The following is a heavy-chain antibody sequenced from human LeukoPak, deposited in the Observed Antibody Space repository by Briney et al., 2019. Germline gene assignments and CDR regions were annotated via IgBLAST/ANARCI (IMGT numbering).Heavy chain of an antibody. Sequence: AGSLRLSCAASGFTFSSYGMHWVRQAPGKGLEWVAVIWYDGSNKYYADSVKGRFTISRDNSKNTLYLQMNSLRAEDTAVYYCATSITMIVPDYWGQGTLVTVSS. CDR1: GFTFSSYG. CDR2: IWYDGSNK. D-gene: IGHD3-22*01. J-gene: IGHJ4*02. CDR3: ATSITMIVPDY. V-gene: IGHV3-33*01.